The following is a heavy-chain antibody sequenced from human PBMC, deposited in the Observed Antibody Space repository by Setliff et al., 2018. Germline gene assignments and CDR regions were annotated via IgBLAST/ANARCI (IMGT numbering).Heavy chain of an antibody. Sequence: GGSLRVSCAASGFTLSSYAMSWVRQAPGKGLEWVSAISGSGDNTYYADSVKGRFTISRDNSKNTLYLQMNSLQVADTAVYYCTTNSGPTWTGSWGQGTLVTVSS. D-gene: IGHD3-10*01. V-gene: IGHV3-23*01. J-gene: IGHJ5*02. CDR2: ISGSGDNT. CDR3: TTNSGPTWTGS. CDR1: GFTLSSYA.